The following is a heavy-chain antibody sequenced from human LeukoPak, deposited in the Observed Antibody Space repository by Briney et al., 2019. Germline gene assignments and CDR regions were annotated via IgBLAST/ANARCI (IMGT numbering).Heavy chain of an antibody. CDR3: AKSLSGGGYYFEY. Sequence: GGSLRLSCAASGFTFSSYAMNWVRQAPGKGLEWVSFISGSGDTTYYADSVKGRFTISRDNSKNTLYLQMNSLRAEDTAVYYRAKSLSGGGYYFEYWGQGTLVTVSS. CDR1: GFTFSSYA. V-gene: IGHV3-23*01. J-gene: IGHJ4*02. D-gene: IGHD3-10*01. CDR2: ISGSGDTT.